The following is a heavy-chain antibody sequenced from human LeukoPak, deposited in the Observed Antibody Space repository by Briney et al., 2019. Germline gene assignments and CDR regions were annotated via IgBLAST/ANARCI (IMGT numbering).Heavy chain of an antibody. D-gene: IGHD5-18*01. CDR3: AKDYYPRGYSYGFAY. CDR1: GFTFDDYA. CDR2: ISWNSGSI. V-gene: IGHV3-9*01. Sequence: GGSLRLSCAASGFTFDDYATHWVRQAPGKGLEWVSGISWNSGSIGYADSVKGRFTISRDNAKNSLYLQMNSLRAEDTALYYCAKDYYPRGYSYGFAYWGQGTLATVSS. J-gene: IGHJ4*02.